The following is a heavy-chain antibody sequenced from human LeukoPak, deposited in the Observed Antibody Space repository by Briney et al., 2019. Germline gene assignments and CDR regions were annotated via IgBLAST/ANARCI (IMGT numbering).Heavy chain of an antibody. CDR3: AKGHCTNGICWLD. CDR2: IYSAGST. J-gene: IGHJ4*02. CDR1: GFTFSSTY. V-gene: IGHV3-53*01. Sequence: GGSLRLSCAASGFTFSSTYMSWVRQAPGKGVEWVSIIYSAGSTYYSDSVKGRFTISRDNSKNTLYLQMNSLRAEDTAVYYCAKGHCTNGICWLDWGQGTLVTVSS. D-gene: IGHD2-8*01.